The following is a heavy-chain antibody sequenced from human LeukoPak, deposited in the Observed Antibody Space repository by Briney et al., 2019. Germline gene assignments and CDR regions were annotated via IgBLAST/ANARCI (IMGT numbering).Heavy chain of an antibody. J-gene: IGHJ6*03. CDR2: INPSGGST. V-gene: IGHV1-46*01. Sequence: ASVKVSCKASGYTFTSYAMNWVRQAPGQGLEWMGIINPSGGSTSYAQKFQGRVTMTRDMSTSTVYMELSSLRSEDTAVYYCARDRIPRGYSYGSYYYYMDVWGKGTTVTVSS. CDR1: GYTFTSYA. CDR3: ARDRIPRGYSYGSYYYYMDV. D-gene: IGHD5-18*01.